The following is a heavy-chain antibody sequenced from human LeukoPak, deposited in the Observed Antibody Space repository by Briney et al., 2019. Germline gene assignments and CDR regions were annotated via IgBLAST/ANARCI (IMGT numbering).Heavy chain of an antibody. CDR3: ARHTAMAPNDAFDI. D-gene: IGHD5-18*01. V-gene: IGHV1-18*01. Sequence: VASVKVSCKASGYTFTSYGISWVRQAPGQGLEWMGWISAYNGNTNYAQKLQGRVTMTTDTSTSTAYMELRSLRSDDTAVYYCARHTAMAPNDAFDIWGQGTMVTVSS. CDR1: GYTFTSYG. CDR2: ISAYNGNT. J-gene: IGHJ3*02.